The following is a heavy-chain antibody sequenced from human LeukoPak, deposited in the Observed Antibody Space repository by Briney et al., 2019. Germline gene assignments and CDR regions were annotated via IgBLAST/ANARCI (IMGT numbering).Heavy chain of an antibody. J-gene: IGHJ3*02. CDR3: ARKQSDAFDI. CDR1: GFTFSAYA. Sequence: GGSLRLSCEASGFTFSAYAMNWVRQAPGKGLEWVSSISSGGRYIYYADSVKGRFTVSRDNGRNSLFLHMSSLSAEDTAVYYCARKQSDAFDIWGQGTMVTVSS. CDR2: ISSGGRYI. V-gene: IGHV3-21*01. D-gene: IGHD1/OR15-1a*01.